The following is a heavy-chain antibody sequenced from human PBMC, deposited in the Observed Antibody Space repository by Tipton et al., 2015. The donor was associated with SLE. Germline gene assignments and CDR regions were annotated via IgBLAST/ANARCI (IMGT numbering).Heavy chain of an antibody. V-gene: IGHV4-59*11. J-gene: IGHJ6*02. CDR3: ARETLVVPAAIGDYYYYYVMDV. D-gene: IGHD2-2*02. CDR2: AYYTGIT. CDR1: GGSISSHY. Sequence: GLVKPSETLSLTCTVSGGSISSHYWSWIRQPPGKGLEWIGYAYYTGITNYKSSLKSRVTISVDTSKNQFSLKLTSVTAADTAVYYCARETLVVPAAIGDYYYYYVMDVWGQGATVTVSS.